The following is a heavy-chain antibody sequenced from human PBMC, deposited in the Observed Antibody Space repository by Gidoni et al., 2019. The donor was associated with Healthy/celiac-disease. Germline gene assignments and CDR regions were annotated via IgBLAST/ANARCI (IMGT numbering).Heavy chain of an antibody. CDR2: IYTSGST. CDR1: GGSISSYY. Sequence: QVQLQESGPGLVKPSETLSLTCTVSGGSISSYYWSWIRQPAGKGLEWIGRIYTSGSTNYNPSLKSRVTMSVDTSKNQFSLKLSSVTAADTAVYYCARARLQGYCSSTSCYTMVYFDYWGQGTLVTVSS. D-gene: IGHD2-2*02. V-gene: IGHV4-4*07. J-gene: IGHJ4*02. CDR3: ARARLQGYCSSTSCYTMVYFDY.